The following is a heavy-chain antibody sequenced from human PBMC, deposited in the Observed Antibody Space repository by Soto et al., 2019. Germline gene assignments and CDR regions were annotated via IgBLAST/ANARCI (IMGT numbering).Heavy chain of an antibody. CDR3: ARIHWAQSSLDY. Sequence: SETLSLTSAVSGGSSDIGAFSLSCIRQPPGKGLEWIGYVTHSGTAYSIPSLNGRLTLSVDSSQTQFSLKLTSVTAADSAFYYCARIHWAQSSLDYWGRGILVTVSS. V-gene: IGHV4-30-2*01. J-gene: IGHJ4*02. CDR2: VTHSGTA. D-gene: IGHD6-19*01. CDR1: GGSSDIGAFS.